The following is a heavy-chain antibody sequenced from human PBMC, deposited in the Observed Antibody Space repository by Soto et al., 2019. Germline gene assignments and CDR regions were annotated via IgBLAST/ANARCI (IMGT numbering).Heavy chain of an antibody. CDR2: IYYSGST. J-gene: IGHJ4*02. Sequence: SETLSLTSTVSGGSISSYYWSWIRQPPGKGLEWIGYIYYSGSTNYNPSLKSRVTISVDTSKNQFSLKLSSVTAADTAVYYCARESYGGNINYFDYWGQGTLVTVSS. D-gene: IGHD4-17*01. CDR1: GGSISSYY. V-gene: IGHV4-59*01. CDR3: ARESYGGNINYFDY.